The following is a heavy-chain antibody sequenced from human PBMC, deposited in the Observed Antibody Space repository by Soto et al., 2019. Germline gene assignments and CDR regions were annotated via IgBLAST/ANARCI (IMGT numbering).Heavy chain of an antibody. CDR3: ARSYKIFGPANAFDI. V-gene: IGHV4-34*01. CDR1: GGSFSGYY. CDR2: INHSGST. J-gene: IGHJ3*02. D-gene: IGHD3-3*01. Sequence: SETLSLTCAVYGGSFSGYYWSWIRQPPGKGLEWIGEINHSGSTNYNPSLKSRVTISVDTSKNQFSLKLSSVTAADTAVYYCARSYKIFGPANAFDIWGQGTMVTVSS.